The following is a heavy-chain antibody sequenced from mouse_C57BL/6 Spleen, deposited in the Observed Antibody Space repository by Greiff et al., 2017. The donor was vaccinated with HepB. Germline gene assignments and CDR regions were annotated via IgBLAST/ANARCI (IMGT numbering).Heavy chain of an antibody. Sequence: EVKLMESGGGLVQPGGSLSLSCAASGFTFTDYYMSWVRQPPGKALEWLGFIRNKANGYTTEYSASVKGRFTISRDTSQSILYLQTNALRAKDSATYYCASPLCCNYGAMEYWVQGTSVTVSS. CDR1: GFTFTDYY. D-gene: IGHD2-1*01. CDR2: IRNKANGYTT. J-gene: IGHJ4*01. V-gene: IGHV7-3*01. CDR3: ASPLCCNYGAMEY.